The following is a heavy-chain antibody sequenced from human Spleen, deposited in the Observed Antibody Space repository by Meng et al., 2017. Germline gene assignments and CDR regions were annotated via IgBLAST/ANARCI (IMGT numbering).Heavy chain of an antibody. CDR1: GYSFTSYG. D-gene: IGHD6-19*01. Sequence: QVQLVQSGAEVKKPGASVKVSCKASGYSFTSYGITWVRQAPGQGLEWMGWISTHNGDTNFAQNVQGRVTITTDTSTSTAYMELRSLTFDDTAVYYCARVIGVAGIWFDPWGQGTLVTVSS. CDR2: ISTHNGDT. J-gene: IGHJ5*02. V-gene: IGHV1-18*01. CDR3: ARVIGVAGIWFDP.